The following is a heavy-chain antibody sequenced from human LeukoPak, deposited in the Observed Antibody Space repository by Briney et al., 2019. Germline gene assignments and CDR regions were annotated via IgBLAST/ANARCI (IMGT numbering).Heavy chain of an antibody. J-gene: IGHJ4*02. V-gene: IGHV1-69*06. CDR2: IIPIFGTA. CDR3: ARVAEYCSGGSCNSDY. D-gene: IGHD2-15*01. CDR1: GGTFSSYA. Sequence: SVKVSCKASGGTFSSYAISWVRQAPGQGLEWMGGIIPIFGTANYAQKFQGRVTITADKSTSTAYMELSSLRSEDTAVYYCARVAEYCSGGSCNSDYWGQGTLVTVSS.